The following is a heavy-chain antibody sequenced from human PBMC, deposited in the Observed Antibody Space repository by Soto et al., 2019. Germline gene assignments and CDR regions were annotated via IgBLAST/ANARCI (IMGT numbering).Heavy chain of an antibody. CDR1: GGSVSSGSYY. Sequence: SETLSLTCTVSGGSVSSGSYYWSWIRQPPGKGLEWIGYIYYSGSTNYNPSLKSRVTISVDTSKNQFSLKLSSVTAADTAVYYCARDHSGSYYDYWGQGTLVTVSS. J-gene: IGHJ4*02. V-gene: IGHV4-61*01. CDR3: ARDHSGSYYDY. CDR2: IYYSGST. D-gene: IGHD1-26*01.